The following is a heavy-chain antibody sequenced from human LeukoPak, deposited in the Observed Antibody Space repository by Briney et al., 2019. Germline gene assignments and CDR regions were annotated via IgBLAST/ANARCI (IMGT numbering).Heavy chain of an antibody. D-gene: IGHD3-22*01. Sequence: SETLSLTCTVSGGSISSHYWSWIRQPPGKGLEWIGYIYCSGSTNYNPSLKSRVTISVDTSKNQFSLKLSSVTAADTAVYYCARVFANYYDSSGYCDYWGQGTLVTVSS. CDR2: IYCSGST. CDR1: GGSISSHY. V-gene: IGHV4-59*11. J-gene: IGHJ4*02. CDR3: ARVFANYYDSSGYCDY.